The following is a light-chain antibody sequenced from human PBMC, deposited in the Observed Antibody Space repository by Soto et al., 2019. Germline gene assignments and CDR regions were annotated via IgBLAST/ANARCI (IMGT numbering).Light chain of an antibody. V-gene: IGKV4-1*01. J-gene: IGKJ4*01. Sequence: IVMTQSPASLTVSLCERATINCKSSQTVFTGSNNKNYLAWYQHKPGQAPKLLMYWATARESGVPDRFRGSGFGTEFTLTITSVQAEDVAVYYCHQYFTLPSFGGGTKVEI. CDR3: HQYFTLPS. CDR1: QTVFTGSNNKNY. CDR2: WAT.